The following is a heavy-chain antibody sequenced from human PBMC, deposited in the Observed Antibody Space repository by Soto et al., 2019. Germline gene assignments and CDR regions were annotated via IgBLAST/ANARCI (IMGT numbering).Heavy chain of an antibody. Sequence: QVQLVESGGGLVKPGGSLRLSCAASGFTIGDYYMSWIRQAPGKGLEWISYISSSDSSIYYADSVKGRFTISRDNAQNSLYVXMNSLRAEDTAVYYCARESWRLWFGEPRRFNGMDVWGQGTTVTVSS. CDR2: ISSSDSSI. J-gene: IGHJ6*02. CDR1: GFTIGDYY. D-gene: IGHD3-10*01. V-gene: IGHV3-11*01. CDR3: ARESWRLWFGEPRRFNGMDV.